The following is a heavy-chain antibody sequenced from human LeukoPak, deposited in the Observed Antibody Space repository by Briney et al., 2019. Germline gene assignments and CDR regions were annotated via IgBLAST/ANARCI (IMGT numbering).Heavy chain of an antibody. D-gene: IGHD3-22*01. CDR2: INPSGGST. CDR1: GYTFTSYY. V-gene: IGHV1-46*01. CDR3: ARVRFDYYDSSGYYTFDY. Sequence: ASVKVSCKASGYTFTSYYMHWVRQAPGQGLEWMGIINPSGGSTSYAQKFQGRVTMTGDTSTSTVYMELSSLRSEDTAVYYCARVRFDYYDSSGYYTFDYWGQGTLVTVSS. J-gene: IGHJ4*02.